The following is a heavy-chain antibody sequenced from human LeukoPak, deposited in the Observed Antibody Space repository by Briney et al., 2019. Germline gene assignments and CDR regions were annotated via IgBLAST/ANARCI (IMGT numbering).Heavy chain of an antibody. CDR2: INHSGST. Sequence: SETLSLTCAVYGGSFSGYYWSWIRQPPGKGLEWIGEINHSGSTNYNPSLKSRVTISVDTSKNQFSLKLSSVTAADTAVYYCARREEHLPSSSWFSWFDPWGQGTLVTVSS. D-gene: IGHD6-13*01. CDR1: GGSFSGYY. V-gene: IGHV4-34*01. J-gene: IGHJ5*02. CDR3: ARREEHLPSSSWFSWFDP.